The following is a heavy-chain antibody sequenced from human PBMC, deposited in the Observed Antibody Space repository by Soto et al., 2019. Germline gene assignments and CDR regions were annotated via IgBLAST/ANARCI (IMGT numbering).Heavy chain of an antibody. CDR3: ARESEDLTSNFDY. CDR1: GFTFSRYS. Sequence: GGSLRLSCAASGFTFSRYSMNWVRQAPGKGLEWVSSISSTTNYIYYADSMKGRLTVSRDNAKNSVYLDMNSLSAEDTAVYYCARESEDLTSNFDYRGQGTLVTVSS. V-gene: IGHV3-21*01. CDR2: ISSTTNYI. J-gene: IGHJ4*02.